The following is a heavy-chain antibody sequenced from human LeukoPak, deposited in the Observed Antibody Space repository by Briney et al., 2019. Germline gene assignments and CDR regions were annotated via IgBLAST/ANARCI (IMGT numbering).Heavy chain of an antibody. J-gene: IGHJ3*02. CDR2: IGVGNGNT. V-gene: IGHV1-58*02. CDR1: GFTFSSSA. CDR3: ARSQYQLLSWWNAFDI. Sequence: SVKVSCKTSGFTFSSSAIQWVRQARGERLEWVGWIGVGNGNTNYAHKLQERVTITRDMSTSTAYMELRSLRSDDTAVYYCARSQYQLLSWWNAFDIWGQGTMVTVSS. D-gene: IGHD2-2*01.